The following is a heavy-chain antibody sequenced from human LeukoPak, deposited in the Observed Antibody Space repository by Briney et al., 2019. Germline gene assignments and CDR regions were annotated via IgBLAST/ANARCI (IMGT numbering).Heavy chain of an antibody. J-gene: IGHJ4*02. Sequence: GGAPRLSRAVSGFTFTDTYKTWIRPAPGKGLESLSYISPSGTDISYADSVKGRFTISRDNAKNSLYLQMNSLRAEDTAVYYCTRDPRRLDYWGQGTLVTVSS. CDR1: GFTFTDTY. V-gene: IGHV3-11*01. CDR3: TRDPRRLDY. CDR2: ISPSGTDI.